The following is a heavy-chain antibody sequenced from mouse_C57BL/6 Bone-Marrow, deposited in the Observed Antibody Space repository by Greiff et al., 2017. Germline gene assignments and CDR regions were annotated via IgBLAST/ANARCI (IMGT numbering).Heavy chain of an antibody. CDR3: TNYYGSSRDFDY. V-gene: IGHV6-3*01. D-gene: IGHD1-1*01. J-gene: IGHJ2*01. CDR1: GFTFSNYW. Sequence: EVKVEESGGGLVQPGGSMKLSCVASGFTFSNYWMNWVRQSPEKGLEWVGQIRLKSDNYATHYAESVKGRFTISRDDSKSSVHLQMNNLRAEDTGIYYCTNYYGSSRDFDYWGQGTTLTVSS. CDR2: IRLKSDNYAT.